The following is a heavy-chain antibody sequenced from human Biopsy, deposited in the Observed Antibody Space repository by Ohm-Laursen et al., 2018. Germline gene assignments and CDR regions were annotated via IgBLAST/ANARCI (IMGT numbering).Heavy chain of an antibody. D-gene: IGHD1-1*01. V-gene: IGHV1-24*01. CDR3: AADINVWNVNY. Sequence: ASVTASCTVSGYSLTELSMHWVRQAPGQGLEWMGGFAPENGRIVYSQKFQGRVTTTEDTSTSTAYMEVWRLRSDDTAVYYCAADINVWNVNYWGQGTQVIVSS. CDR1: GYSLTELS. J-gene: IGHJ4*02. CDR2: FAPENGRI.